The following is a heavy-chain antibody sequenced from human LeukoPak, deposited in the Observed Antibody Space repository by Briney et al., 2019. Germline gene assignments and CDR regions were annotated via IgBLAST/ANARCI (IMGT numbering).Heavy chain of an antibody. CDR3: ARDGPSVVGGPRAYDI. CDR2: IKQDGSEK. J-gene: IGHJ3*02. D-gene: IGHD2-21*01. Sequence: GGSLRLSCATSGFTFSNYWMSWVRQAPGKGLEWVANIKQDGSEKYYMDSVVGRFTISRDNARNSMYLQMNSLRAEETAVYYCARDGPSVVGGPRAYDIWGQGTMVIVSS. CDR1: GFTFSNYW. V-gene: IGHV3-7*01.